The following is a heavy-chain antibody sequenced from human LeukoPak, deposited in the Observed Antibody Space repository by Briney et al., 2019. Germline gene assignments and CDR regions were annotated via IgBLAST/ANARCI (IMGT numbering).Heavy chain of an antibody. J-gene: IGHJ4*02. CDR3: ARDYSYGSSWDYFDY. V-gene: IGHV4-59*01. CDR1: GGXISNYY. Sequence: PSETLSLTCSVSGGXISNYYCTWIRQPPGKGLEWIGYIYYRGITTYNPSLKSRVTISVDTSKNQFSLKLSPVTAADTAVYYCARDYSYGSSWDYFDYWGQGTLVSVSS. D-gene: IGHD6-13*01. CDR2: IYYRGIT.